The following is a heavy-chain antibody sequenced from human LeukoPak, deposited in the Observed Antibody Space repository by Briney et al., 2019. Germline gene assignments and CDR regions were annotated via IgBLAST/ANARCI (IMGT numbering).Heavy chain of an antibody. D-gene: IGHD6-6*01. J-gene: IGHJ6*02. CDR3: ARLGSSSLYYYYGMDV. CDR2: IYYSGST. V-gene: IGHV4-39*01. CDR1: GGSISINNYY. Sequence: PSETLSLTCTVSGGSISINNYYWGWIRQPPGKGLEWFGSIYYSGSTYCNPSLKSRVTISVDTSKNQFSLKLSSVTASDTAMYYCARLGSSSLYYYYGMDVWGQGTTVTVSS.